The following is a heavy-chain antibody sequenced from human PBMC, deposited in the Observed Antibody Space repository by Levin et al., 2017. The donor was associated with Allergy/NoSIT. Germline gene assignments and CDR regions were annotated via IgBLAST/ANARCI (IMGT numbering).Heavy chain of an antibody. V-gene: IGHV4-30-4*01. J-gene: IGHJ4*02. CDR3: ASLLYYYGSGSYYPYFDY. D-gene: IGHD3-10*01. Sequence: TLSLTCTVSGGSISSGDYYWSWIRQPPGKGLEWIGYIYYSGSTYYNPSLKSRVTISVDTSKNQFSLKLSSVTAADTAVYYCASLLYYYGSGSYYPYFDYWGQGTLVTVSS. CDR1: GGSISSGDYY. CDR2: IYYSGST.